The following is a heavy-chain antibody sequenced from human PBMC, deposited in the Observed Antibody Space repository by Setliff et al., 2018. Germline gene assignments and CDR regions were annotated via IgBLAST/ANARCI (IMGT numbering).Heavy chain of an antibody. J-gene: IGHJ3*02. CDR1: GESFSNNY. D-gene: IGHD3-16*01. V-gene: IGHV4-34*01. CDR2: SSHSGST. Sequence: SETLSLTCSVYGESFSNNYWSWIRRPPGKGLEWIGESSHSGSTSYSPSLKSRLTMSVDTSKNQFSLQLTSVTAADTAVYYCARPHGGDYAFDIWGQGRMVTVSS. CDR3: ARPHGGDYAFDI.